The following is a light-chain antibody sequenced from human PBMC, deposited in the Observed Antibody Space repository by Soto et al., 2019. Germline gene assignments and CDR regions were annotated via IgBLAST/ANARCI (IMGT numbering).Light chain of an antibody. V-gene: IGKV3-11*01. Sequence: EIVLTQSPATLSLSPGERANLSCRASQSVRIYLAWYQQKPGQPLRLLIYEASNRAAGIPARFSGRGSGTDFTLTISSLEPEDFAVYYCQQRSNWPPLTFGGGTRVEIK. J-gene: IGKJ4*01. CDR1: QSVRIY. CDR2: EAS. CDR3: QQRSNWPPLT.